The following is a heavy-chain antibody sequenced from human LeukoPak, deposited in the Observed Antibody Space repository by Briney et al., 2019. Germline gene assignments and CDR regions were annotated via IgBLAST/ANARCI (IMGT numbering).Heavy chain of an antibody. CDR2: IYYSGST. D-gene: IGHD1-1*01. V-gene: IGHV4-59*01. CDR1: GGSISRYY. CDR3: ARELNGGYFQH. Sequence: SETLSLTCTVSGGSISRYYWSWIRQPPGQGLEWIGYIYYSGSTNYNPSLKSRVTISVDTSKNQFSLKLSSVTAADTAVYYCARELNGGYFQHWGQGTLVTVSS. J-gene: IGHJ1*01.